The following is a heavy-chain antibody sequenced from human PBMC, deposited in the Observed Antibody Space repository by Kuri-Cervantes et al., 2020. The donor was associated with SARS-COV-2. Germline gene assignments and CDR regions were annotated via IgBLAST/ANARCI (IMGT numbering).Heavy chain of an antibody. J-gene: IGHJ4*01. CDR3: ANGHSSCWYYFDY. D-gene: IGHD6-13*01. CDR2: ISNDGKNK. V-gene: IGHV3-30*18. CDR1: GFNFSRTD. Sequence: GGSLRLSCAASGFNFSRTDMHWVRQAPGMGLEWVAVISNDGKNKKCIGSGKGRFTISRDNSHNTLYLRMTSRRSEDTAMYYCANGHSSCWYYFDYWGQEPWSPSPQ.